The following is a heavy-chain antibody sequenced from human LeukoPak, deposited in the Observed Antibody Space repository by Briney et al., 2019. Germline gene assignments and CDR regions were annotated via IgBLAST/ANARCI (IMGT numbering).Heavy chain of an antibody. D-gene: IGHD6-13*01. CDR3: ARGYSSSWCGY. CDR1: GYTFTAYY. CDR2: INPNSGDT. V-gene: IGHV1-2*02. Sequence: ASVKVSCKASGYTFTAYYMHWVRQAPGQGLEWMGWINPNSGDTNYAQKFQGRVTMTRDTSISTAYMELSRLRSDDTAVYYCARGYSSSWCGYWGQGTLATVSS. J-gene: IGHJ4*02.